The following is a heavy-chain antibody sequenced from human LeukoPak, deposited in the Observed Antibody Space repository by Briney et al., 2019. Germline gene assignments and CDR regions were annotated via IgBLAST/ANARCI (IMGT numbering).Heavy chain of an antibody. CDR2: INQRGST. J-gene: IGHJ4*02. V-gene: IGHV4-34*01. CDR3: ARDREDYSGSGSYTYFFDH. CDR1: GGPFSGYW. Sequence: SETLTLTCAVYGGPFSGYWWSWIRQPPGKGLEWIGDINQRGSTNYNPSLKSRVTISGDTSKNQFSLKLSSVTAADTAVYYCARDREDYSGSGSYTYFFDHWGQGTLVTVSS. D-gene: IGHD3-10*01.